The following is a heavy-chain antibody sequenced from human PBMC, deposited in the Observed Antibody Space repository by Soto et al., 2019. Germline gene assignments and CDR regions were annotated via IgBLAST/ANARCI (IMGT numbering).Heavy chain of an antibody. J-gene: IGHJ6*03. D-gene: IGHD2-8*01. Sequence: GGSPRISCAASGVTVCSYGMHWVRQEPGKGLEWVAVIWYDGSNKYYADSVKGRFTISRDNSKNTLYLQMNSLRAEDTAVYYCARVPNDCTNGVCYPYYYYYMDVWGKGTTVTVSS. CDR2: IWYDGSNK. CDR3: ARVPNDCTNGVCYPYYYYYMDV. CDR1: GVTVCSYG. V-gene: IGHV3-33*01.